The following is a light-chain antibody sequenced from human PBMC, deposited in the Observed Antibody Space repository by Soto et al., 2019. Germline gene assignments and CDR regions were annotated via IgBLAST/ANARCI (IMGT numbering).Light chain of an antibody. V-gene: IGKV1-27*01. CDR3: QKYNSAPQT. Sequence: DIQMTQSPSSLSASVGDRVTITCRASQSISTYLNWYQQKPGKAPKLLMHAASSLDRGVPSRFSGSGSGTDFTLTISSLQPEDVATYYCQKYNSAPQTFGQGTKVDIK. J-gene: IGKJ1*01. CDR2: AAS. CDR1: QSISTY.